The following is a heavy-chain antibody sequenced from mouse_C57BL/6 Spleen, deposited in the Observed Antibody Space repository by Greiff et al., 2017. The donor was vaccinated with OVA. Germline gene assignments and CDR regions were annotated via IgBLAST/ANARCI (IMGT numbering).Heavy chain of an antibody. CDR2: IDPSDSYT. V-gene: IGHV1-50*01. CDR1: GYTFTSYW. CDR3: ARGYYYPLNY. J-gene: IGHJ2*01. Sequence: QVQLKQPGAELVKPGASVKLSCKASGYTFTSYWMQWVKQRPGQGLEWIGEIDPSDSYTNYNQKFKGKATLTVDTSSSTAYMQLSSLTSEDSAVYYCARGYYYPLNYWGQGTTLTVSS. D-gene: IGHD1-1*01.